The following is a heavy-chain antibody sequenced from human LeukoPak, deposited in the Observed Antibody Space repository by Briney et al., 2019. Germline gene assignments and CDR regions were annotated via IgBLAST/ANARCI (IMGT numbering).Heavy chain of an antibody. Sequence: SVKVSCKASGGTFSSYAISWVRQAPGQGLEWMGGIIPIFGTANYAQKFQGRVTITADESTSTAYMELSSLRSEDTAVYYCARGISYYYDSSGYYLEGFDPWGQGTLVTVSS. J-gene: IGHJ5*02. V-gene: IGHV1-69*13. CDR1: GGTFSSYA. CDR3: ARGISYYYDSSGYYLEGFDP. CDR2: IIPIFGTA. D-gene: IGHD3-22*01.